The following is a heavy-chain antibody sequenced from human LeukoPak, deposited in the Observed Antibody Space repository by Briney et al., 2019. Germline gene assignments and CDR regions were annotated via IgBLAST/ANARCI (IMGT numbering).Heavy chain of an antibody. CDR2: ISGSGGST. CDR1: GFTFSSYA. D-gene: IGHD2-15*01. V-gene: IGHV3-23*01. J-gene: IGHJ4*02. CDR3: AKDLGYCSGGSCYWGVFDY. Sequence: PGGSLSLSCAASGFTFSSYAMSWVRQAPGKGLEWVSAISGSGGSTYYADSVKGRFTISRDNSKNTLYLQMNSLRAEDTAVYYCAKDLGYCSGGSCYWGVFDYWGQGTLVTVSS.